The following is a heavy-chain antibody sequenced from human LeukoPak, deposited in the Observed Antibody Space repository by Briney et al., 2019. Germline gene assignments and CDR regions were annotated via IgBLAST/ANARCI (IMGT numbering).Heavy chain of an antibody. J-gene: IGHJ4*02. CDR2: IRDKGHSYTI. CDR1: GFTFWDHY. D-gene: IGHD6-19*01. Sequence: PGGSLRLSCSASGFTFWDHYMDGVRQAPGKGLEWIGRIRDKGHSYTIQYAASVKGRITVSRDDSQNSLYLQMNSLKTQDAAFYYCAATVADRNSFDYWGQGILVTVSS. CDR3: AATVADRNSFDY. V-gene: IGHV3-72*01.